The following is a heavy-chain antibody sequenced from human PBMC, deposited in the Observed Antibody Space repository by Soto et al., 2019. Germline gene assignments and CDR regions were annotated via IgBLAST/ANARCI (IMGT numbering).Heavy chain of an antibody. Sequence: GGSLRLSCAASGSTFSYYWMSWVRQAPGKGLEWVANIKQDGGDQFYLDSVKGRFSISRDNAKNLLYLHMSSLRVEDTALYYCARDEGIDYWGQGTLVTVSS. CDR1: GSTFSYYW. CDR3: ARDEGIDY. J-gene: IGHJ4*02. CDR2: IKQDGGDQ. V-gene: IGHV3-7*03.